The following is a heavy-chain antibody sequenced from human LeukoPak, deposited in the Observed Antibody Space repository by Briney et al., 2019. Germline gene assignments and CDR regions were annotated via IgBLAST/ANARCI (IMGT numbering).Heavy chain of an antibody. V-gene: IGHV3-30*02. J-gene: IGHJ4*02. D-gene: IGHD3-3*01. CDR1: GFTFSSYA. CDR3: AKDRGFWSGYYFDY. Sequence: GGSLRLSCAASGFTFSSYAMHWVRQAPGKGLEWVAFIRYDGSNKYYADSVKGRFTISRDNSKNTLYLQMNSLRAEDTAVYYCAKDRGFWSGYYFDYWGQGTLVTVSS. CDR2: IRYDGSNK.